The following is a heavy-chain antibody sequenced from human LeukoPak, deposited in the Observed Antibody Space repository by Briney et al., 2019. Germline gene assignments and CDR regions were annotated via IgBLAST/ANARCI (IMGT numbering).Heavy chain of an antibody. Sequence: ASVKVSCKASGYTFTSYAMHWVRQAPGQRLEWMGWINAGNGNTKYSQKFQGRVTITRDTSASTAYMELSSLRSEDTAVYYCARAPNSYYDSSGYYSGYFDYWGQGTLVTVSS. CDR3: ARAPNSYYDSSGYYSGYFDY. CDR2: INAGNGNT. V-gene: IGHV1-3*01. D-gene: IGHD3-22*01. J-gene: IGHJ4*02. CDR1: GYTFTSYA.